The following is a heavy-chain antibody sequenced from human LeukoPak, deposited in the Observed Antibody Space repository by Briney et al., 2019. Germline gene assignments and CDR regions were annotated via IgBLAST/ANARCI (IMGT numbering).Heavy chain of an antibody. CDR2: INHSGST. D-gene: IGHD2-2*01. J-gene: IGHJ4*02. Sequence: GSLRLSCAVSGFTFSSYAMSWVRQPPGKGLEWIGEINHSGSTNYNPSLKSRVTISVDTSKNQFSLKLSSVTAADTAVYYCARGLYCSSTSCPCDYWGQGTLVTVSS. CDR3: ARGLYCSSTSCPCDY. V-gene: IGHV4-34*01. CDR1: GFTFSSYA.